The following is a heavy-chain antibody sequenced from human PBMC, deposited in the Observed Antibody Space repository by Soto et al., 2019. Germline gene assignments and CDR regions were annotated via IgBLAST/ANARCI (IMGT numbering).Heavy chain of an antibody. CDR1: GGSFSGYY. D-gene: IGHD6-19*01. Sequence: PSETLSLTCAVYGGSFSGYYWSWIRQPPGKGLEWIGEINHSGSTNYNPSLKSRVTISVDTSKNQFSLKLSSVTAADTAVYYCARVTEAVAGSYNWFDPWGQGTLVTVSS. V-gene: IGHV4-34*01. J-gene: IGHJ5*02. CDR3: ARVTEAVAGSYNWFDP. CDR2: INHSGST.